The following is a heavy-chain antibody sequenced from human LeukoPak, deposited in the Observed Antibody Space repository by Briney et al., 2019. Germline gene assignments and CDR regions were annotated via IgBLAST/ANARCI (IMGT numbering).Heavy chain of an antibody. J-gene: IGHJ3*02. CDR1: GFTFSSYS. Sequence: PGGSLRLSCAASGFTFSSYSMNWVRQAPGKGLEWVSSISSSSSYIYYADSVKGRFTISRDNAKNSLYLQMNSLRAEDTAVYYCARVLTSYYYDSSGSDAFDIWGQGTMVTVSS. CDR3: ARVLTSYYYDSSGSDAFDI. CDR2: ISSSSSYI. D-gene: IGHD3-22*01. V-gene: IGHV3-21*01.